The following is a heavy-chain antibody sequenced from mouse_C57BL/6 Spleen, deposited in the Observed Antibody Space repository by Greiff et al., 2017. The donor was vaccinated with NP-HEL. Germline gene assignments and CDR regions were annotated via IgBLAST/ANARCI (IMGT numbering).Heavy chain of an antibody. Sequence: QVHVKQPGAELVKPGASVKMSCKASGYTFTSYWITWVKQRPGQGLEWIGAIYPGSGSTNYNEKFKSKATLTVDTSSSTAYMQLSSLTSEDSAVYYCARKGGYGYDYWYFDVGGTGTTVTVSS. CDR3: ARKGGYGYDYWYFDV. V-gene: IGHV1-55*01. CDR1: GYTFTSYW. D-gene: IGHD2-2*01. CDR2: IYPGSGST. J-gene: IGHJ1*03.